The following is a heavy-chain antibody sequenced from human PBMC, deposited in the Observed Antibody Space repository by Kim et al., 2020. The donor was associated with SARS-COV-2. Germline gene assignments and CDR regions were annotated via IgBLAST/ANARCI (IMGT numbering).Heavy chain of an antibody. CDR3: ARDYGDSLYFDY. CDR2: ISSSSSTI. J-gene: IGHJ4*02. CDR1: GFTFSRYS. D-gene: IGHD4-17*01. V-gene: IGHV3-48*04. Sequence: GGSLRLSCAASGFTFSRYSMNWVRQAPGKGLEWVSYISSSSSTISYADSVKGRFTISRDNAKNSLFLQMNSLRAEDTAVYYCARDYGDSLYFDYWGQGTLVTVSS.